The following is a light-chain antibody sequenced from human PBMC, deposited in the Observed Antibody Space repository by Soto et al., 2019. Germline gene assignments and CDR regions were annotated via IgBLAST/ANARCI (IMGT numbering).Light chain of an antibody. CDR3: QQYESSRT. V-gene: IGKV3-20*01. CDR2: GAS. J-gene: IGKJ1*01. Sequence: EIVLTQSPGTLSLSPGDRATLSCRASQSVSSTFLAWYQQKPGQATRVVIYGASTRATGITDRFSGSGSGTDSTLTISTLEPEYFAVYYCQQYESSRTFGQGTKVEMK. CDR1: QSVSSTF.